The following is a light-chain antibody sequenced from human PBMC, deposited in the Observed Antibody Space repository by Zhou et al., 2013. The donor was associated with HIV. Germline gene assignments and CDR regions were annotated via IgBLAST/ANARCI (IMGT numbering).Light chain of an antibody. CDR1: QSVSSS. J-gene: IGKJ4*01. Sequence: EIVLTQSPATLSLSPGEGVTLSCRASQSVSSSLAWYQQKPGQAPRLFIYGTSSRATGIPDRFSGSGSGRDFTLTISRLEPEDFAVYYCQQYGSSPTTFGGGTKVEMK. V-gene: IGKV3-20*01. CDR2: GTS. CDR3: QQYGSSPTT.